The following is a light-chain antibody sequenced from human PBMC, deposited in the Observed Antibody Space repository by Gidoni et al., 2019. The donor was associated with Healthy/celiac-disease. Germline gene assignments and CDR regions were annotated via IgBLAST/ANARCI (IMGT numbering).Light chain of an antibody. Sequence: QSALTQPASVSGSPGQSITLSCTGTSSDFGGDNYGSWYQPHPGTTPTLMIYDVSNRPSVVSNRFSGSKSGNTAAMTISGRQDEDEDDYYCSSYTSSSTLVCGTGTKVTV. CDR2: DVS. CDR1: SSDFGGDNY. J-gene: IGLJ1*01. CDR3: SSYTSSSTLV. V-gene: IGLV2-14*01.